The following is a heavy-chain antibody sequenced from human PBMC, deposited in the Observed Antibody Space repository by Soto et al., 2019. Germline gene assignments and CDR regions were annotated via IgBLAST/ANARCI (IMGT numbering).Heavy chain of an antibody. CDR1: GDSVSSNSAA. D-gene: IGHD6-6*01. J-gene: IGHJ6*02. CDR2: TYYRSKWYK. Sequence: SQTLSLTCAVSGDSVSSNSAAWNWIRQSPSRGLEWLGRTYYRSKWYKDYAVSVKSRITINPDTSKTQFSLQMNSVPPEDTAVYYCARVEDRLSIAAQDGMDVWGQWTTVTVSS. CDR3: ARVEDRLSIAAQDGMDV. V-gene: IGHV6-1*01.